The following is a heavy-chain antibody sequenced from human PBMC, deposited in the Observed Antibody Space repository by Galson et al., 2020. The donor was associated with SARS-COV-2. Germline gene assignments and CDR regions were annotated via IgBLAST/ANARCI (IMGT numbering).Heavy chain of an antibody. V-gene: IGHV3-33*01. CDR2: IWYDGSNK. D-gene: IGHD5-12*01. CDR3: AREGDYSGLTGIDY. CDR1: GFTFSNYG. J-gene: IGHJ4*02. Sequence: GGSLRLSCAASGFTFSNYGMHWVRQAPGKGLEWVAVIWYDGSNKYYADSVKGRFTVSRDNSKNTLYLQMNSLRAEDTAVYYCAREGDYSGLTGIDYWGQGTLVTVSS.